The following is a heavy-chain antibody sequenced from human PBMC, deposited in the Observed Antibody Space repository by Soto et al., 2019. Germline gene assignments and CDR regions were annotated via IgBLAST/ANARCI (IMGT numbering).Heavy chain of an antibody. V-gene: IGHV1-69*08. CDR1: GGTFSSYT. CDR3: ARDEFRGYCSGGSCPAEYFQH. Sequence: QVQLVQSGAEVKKPGSSVKVSCKASGGTFSSYTISWVRQAPGQGLEWMGRIIPILGIANYAQKFQGRVTITADKSTITAYMELSSLRSEDTAVYYCARDEFRGYCSGGSCPAEYFQHWGQGTLVTVSS. CDR2: IIPILGIA. J-gene: IGHJ1*01. D-gene: IGHD2-15*01.